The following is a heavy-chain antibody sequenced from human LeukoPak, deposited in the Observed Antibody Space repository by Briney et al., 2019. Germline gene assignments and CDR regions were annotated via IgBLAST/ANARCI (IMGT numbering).Heavy chain of an antibody. CDR1: GFTFSSYA. D-gene: IGHD5-18*01. J-gene: IGHJ3*02. V-gene: IGHV3-23*01. CDR2: ISGSGGST. Sequence: GGSLRLSCAASGFTFSSYAMSWVRQAAGKGLEWVSAISGSGGSTYYADSVKGRFTISRDNSKNTLYLQMNSLRAEDTAVYYCAKVRIQLWLFGDFDIWGQGTMVTVSS. CDR3: AKVRIQLWLFGDFDI.